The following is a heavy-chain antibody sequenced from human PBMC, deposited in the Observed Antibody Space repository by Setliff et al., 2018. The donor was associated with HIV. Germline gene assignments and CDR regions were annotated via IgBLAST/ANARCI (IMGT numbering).Heavy chain of an antibody. CDR1: GASISSHNYY. CDR2: IRSSGDT. J-gene: IGHJ4*02. V-gene: IGHV4-39*01. CDR3: TIPASSLAPN. Sequence: PSETLSLTCTVSGASISSHNYYWGWIRQSPGKGPEWIASIRSSGDTYYNPSLQSRVIISVDTSNNQISLKLTSVTAADTAVYYCTIPASSLAPNWGRGTQVTVSS.